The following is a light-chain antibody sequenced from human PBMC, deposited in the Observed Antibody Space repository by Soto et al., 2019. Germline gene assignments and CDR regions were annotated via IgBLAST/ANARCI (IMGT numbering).Light chain of an antibody. CDR1: QSVSTN. CDR3: QQYDIWPQT. V-gene: IGKV3-15*01. J-gene: IGKJ1*01. CDR2: GAS. Sequence: EIFMTRSPAILCVPSGDGATLSWSSSQSVSTNLAWFQQKPGQTPRLLFNGASTRATGIPHRFTGSGSGTEFILTISSLKSADFAAYYCQQYDIWPQTFCQGT.